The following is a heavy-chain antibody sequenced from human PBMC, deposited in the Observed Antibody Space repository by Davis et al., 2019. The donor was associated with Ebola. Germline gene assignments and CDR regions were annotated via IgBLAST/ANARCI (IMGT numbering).Heavy chain of an antibody. CDR3: ARQGRITIFGVHYYFDY. CDR2: IYYSGST. J-gene: IGHJ4*02. V-gene: IGHV4-39*01. D-gene: IGHD3-3*01. Sequence: MPSETLSLTCAVYGGSFSGYYWGWIRQPPGKGLEWIGSIYYSGSTDYNPSLKSRVTISVDTSKNQFSLKLSSVTAADTAVYYCARQGRITIFGVHYYFDYWGQGTLVTVPP. CDR1: GGSFSGYY.